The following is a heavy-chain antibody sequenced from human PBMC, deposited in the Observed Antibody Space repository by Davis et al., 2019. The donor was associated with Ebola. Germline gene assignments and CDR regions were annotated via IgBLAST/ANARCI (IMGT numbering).Heavy chain of an antibody. V-gene: IGHV4-31*03. CDR3: ARAYTVTTFFFDY. J-gene: IGHJ4*02. D-gene: IGHD4-17*01. CDR2: IYYSGST. Sequence: SETLSLTCTVSGGSIGSYYWSWIRQHPGKGLEWIGYIYYSGSTYYNPSLKSRVTISVDTSKNQFSLKLSSVTAADTAVYYCARAYTVTTFFFDYWGQGTLVTVSS. CDR1: GGSIGSYY.